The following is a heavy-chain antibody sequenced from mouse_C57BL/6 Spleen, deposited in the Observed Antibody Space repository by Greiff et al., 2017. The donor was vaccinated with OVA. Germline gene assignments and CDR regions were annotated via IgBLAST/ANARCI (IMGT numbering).Heavy chain of an antibody. CDR3: TDFYYGNSCAY. V-gene: IGHV1-15*01. D-gene: IGHD2-1*01. CDR1: GYTFTDYE. J-gene: IGHJ3*01. Sequence: QVQLKESGAELVRPGASVTLSCKASGYTFTDYEMHWVKQTPVHGLEWIGAIDPETGGTAYNQKFKGKAILTADKSSSTAYMELRSLTSEDSAVYYCTDFYYGNSCAYWGQGTLVTVSA. CDR2: IDPETGGT.